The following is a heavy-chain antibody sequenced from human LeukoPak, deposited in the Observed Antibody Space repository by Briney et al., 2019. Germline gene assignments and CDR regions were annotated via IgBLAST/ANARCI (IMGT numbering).Heavy chain of an antibody. Sequence: ASVKVSCKASGYAYTSYAVHWVRQAPGQRLEWMGWINAGNGNTKYTQKFQGRVTITRDTSATTAYMELSSLRSEDTAVYYCARAGDSATFDYWGQGTLVTVSS. V-gene: IGHV1-3*01. D-gene: IGHD2-15*01. CDR3: ARAGDSATFDY. CDR1: GYAYTSYA. CDR2: INAGNGNT. J-gene: IGHJ4*02.